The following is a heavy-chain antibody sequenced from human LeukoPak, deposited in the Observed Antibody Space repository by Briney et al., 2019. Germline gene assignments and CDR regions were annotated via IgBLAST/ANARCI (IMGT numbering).Heavy chain of an antibody. Sequence: SQTLSLTCTVSGGSITSGDYYWSWLRQPPGTGLEWLGYIYYSGSTYYNPSLKSRVTISVDTSKNQFSLKLSSVTAADTAVYYCARELRYCSGGSCYDYYYYYYMDVWGKGTTVTVSS. CDR2: IYYSGST. CDR3: ARELRYCSGGSCYDYYYYYYMDV. D-gene: IGHD2-15*01. CDR1: GGSITSGDYY. V-gene: IGHV4-30-4*08. J-gene: IGHJ6*03.